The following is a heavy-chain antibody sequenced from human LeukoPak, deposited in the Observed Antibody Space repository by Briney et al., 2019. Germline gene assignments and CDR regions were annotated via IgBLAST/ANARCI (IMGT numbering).Heavy chain of an antibody. CDR3: ARLRYYGMDV. Sequence: GGSLRLSCAASGFTFSNYWMSWVRQAPGKGLEFMANIKEAGSEKYYVDSVKGRFTISRDNDKNLVHLQMNSLRAEDTAVYYCARLRYYGMDVWGQGTTVTVSS. V-gene: IGHV3-7*01. CDR1: GFTFSNYW. J-gene: IGHJ6*02. CDR2: IKEAGSEK.